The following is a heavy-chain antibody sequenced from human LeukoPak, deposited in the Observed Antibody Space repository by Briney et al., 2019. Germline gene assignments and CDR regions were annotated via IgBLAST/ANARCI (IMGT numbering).Heavy chain of an antibody. J-gene: IGHJ6*03. CDR2: IYGGGST. Sequence: GGSLRLSCAASGFTVSSNYMSWVRQAPGKGLEWVSVIYGGGSTYYADSVKGRFTISRDNSKNTLYLQMNSLRAEDTAVYYCARDRGYYYYYMDVWGKGTTVTISS. CDR3: ARDRGYYYYYMDV. CDR1: GFTVSSNY. V-gene: IGHV3-66*01.